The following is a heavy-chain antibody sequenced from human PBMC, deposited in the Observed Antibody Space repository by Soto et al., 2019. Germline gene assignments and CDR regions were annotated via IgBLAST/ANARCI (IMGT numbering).Heavy chain of an antibody. CDR1: GYTLTELS. Sequence: ASVKVSCKVSGYTLTELSMHWVRQAPGKGLEWMGGFDPEDGETIYAQKFQGRVTMTEDTSTDTAYMELSSLRSEDTAVYYCSLTSYDSSGYYYVPLYYFDYWGQGTLVTVSS. D-gene: IGHD3-22*01. J-gene: IGHJ4*02. V-gene: IGHV1-24*01. CDR3: SLTSYDSSGYYYVPLYYFDY. CDR2: FDPEDGET.